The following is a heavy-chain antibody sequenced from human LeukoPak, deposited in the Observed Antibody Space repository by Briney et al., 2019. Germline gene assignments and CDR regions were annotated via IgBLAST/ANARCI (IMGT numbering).Heavy chain of an antibody. CDR3: ARVGDSSGLHDASDI. CDR1: GYTFTSYY. V-gene: IGHV1-46*01. D-gene: IGHD3-22*01. Sequence: ASVRVSCKASGYTFTSYYMHWVRQAPGQGLEWMGIINPSGGSTSYAQKFQGSVTMTRDTSTSTVYMELSSLRSEDTAVYYCARVGDSSGLHDASDIWGQGTMVTVSS. CDR2: INPSGGST. J-gene: IGHJ3*02.